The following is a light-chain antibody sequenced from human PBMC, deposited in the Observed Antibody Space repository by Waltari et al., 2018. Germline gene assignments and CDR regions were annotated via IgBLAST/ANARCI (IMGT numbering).Light chain of an antibody. CDR2: DAS. CDR1: QSVSSY. V-gene: IGKV3-11*01. J-gene: IGKJ4*01. Sequence: EIVLTQSPATLSLSPGERATLSCRASQSVSSYLAWYQQKPGKAPRLLIYDASNRATGIPSRFSGSASGTDFTLTISSLEPEDFAVYYCQQRSNWFTFGGGTKVEIK. CDR3: QQRSNWFT.